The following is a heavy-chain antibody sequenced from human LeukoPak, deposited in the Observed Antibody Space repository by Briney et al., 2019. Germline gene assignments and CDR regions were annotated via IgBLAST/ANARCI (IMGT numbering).Heavy chain of an antibody. CDR1: GYTFTTYW. D-gene: IGHD2-2*01. Sequence: GESLKISCKGSGYTFTTYWIGWVRQMPGKGLEWMGIIYPGDSDPRYSPSFQGQVTISADTSISTAYLQWSSLKASDTAMYYCARQWREGYCSSTSCYSFWFDPWGQGTLVTVSS. CDR3: ARQWREGYCSSTSCYSFWFDP. V-gene: IGHV5-51*01. J-gene: IGHJ5*02. CDR2: IYPGDSDP.